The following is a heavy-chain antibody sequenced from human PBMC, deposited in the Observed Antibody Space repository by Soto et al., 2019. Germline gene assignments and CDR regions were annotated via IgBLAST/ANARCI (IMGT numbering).Heavy chain of an antibody. V-gene: IGHV4-4*02. CDR3: AREGFDHRTDL. CDR2: IYHSGST. Sequence: SETLSLTCAVSGGSISSSNWWSWVRQPPGKGLEWIGEIYHSGSTNYNPSLKSRVTISVDKSKNQFSLKLTSVTAADTAMYYCAREGFDHRTDLWGQGTPVTGSS. CDR1: GGSISSSNW. J-gene: IGHJ5*02.